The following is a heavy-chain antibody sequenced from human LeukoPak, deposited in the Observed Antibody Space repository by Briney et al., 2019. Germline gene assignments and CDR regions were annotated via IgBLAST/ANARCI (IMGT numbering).Heavy chain of an antibody. D-gene: IGHD3-22*01. J-gene: IGHJ6*02. CDR3: GEGWDYYDSSVSMDV. CDR1: GFTFSSYG. Sequence: GGSLRLSCAASGFTFSSYGMHWVRQAPGKGLEWVAVISYDGSNKYYADSVKGRFTISRDNSKNTLYLQMNSLRAEDTAVYYCGEGWDYYDSSVSMDVWGQGTTVTVSS. V-gene: IGHV3-30*03. CDR2: ISYDGSNK.